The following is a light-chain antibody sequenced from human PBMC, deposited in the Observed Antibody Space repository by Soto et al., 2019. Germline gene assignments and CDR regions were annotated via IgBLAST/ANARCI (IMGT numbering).Light chain of an antibody. V-gene: IGKV1-12*01. Sequence: DLQMTQSPSSVSASVGDRVTITCRASQGIGSWLGWYQQKAGKAPKLLISAASSLQSGVPSRFSGSGSGTDFSLTISSLQPEDFATYYCQQTISFPVTFGGGTKVEIK. CDR1: QGIGSW. CDR3: QQTISFPVT. CDR2: AAS. J-gene: IGKJ4*01.